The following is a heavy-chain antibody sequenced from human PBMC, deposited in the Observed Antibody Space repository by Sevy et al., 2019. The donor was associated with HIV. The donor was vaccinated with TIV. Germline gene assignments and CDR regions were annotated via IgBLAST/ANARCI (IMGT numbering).Heavy chain of an antibody. J-gene: IGHJ6*03. CDR3: ARHKAGTSYYYYYYMDV. D-gene: IGHD6-13*01. V-gene: IGHV4-39*01. CDR1: GGYISSSSYY. CDR2: IYYSGST. Sequence: SETLSLTCTVSGGYISSSSYYWGWIRQPPGKGLEWIGSIYYSGSTYYNPSLKSRVTISVDTSKNQFSLKLSSVTAADTAVYYCARHKAGTSYYYYYYMDVWGKGTTVTVSS.